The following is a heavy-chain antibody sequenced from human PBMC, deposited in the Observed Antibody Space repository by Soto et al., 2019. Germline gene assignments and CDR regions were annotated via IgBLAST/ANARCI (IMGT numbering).Heavy chain of an antibody. CDR3: GRDPSFTGMDV. J-gene: IGHJ6*02. V-gene: IGHV1-3*01. CDR2: INAGNGNT. CDR1: GYTFTSYA. D-gene: IGHD2-15*01. Sequence: QVQLVQSGAEVKKPGASVKVSCKASGYTFTSYAMNWVRQAPGQRLEWMGWINAGNGNTKYSQKFQGRVTITRDTSASTVYMELSSLRSEDTAVYYCGRDPSFTGMDVWGQGTTVTGSS.